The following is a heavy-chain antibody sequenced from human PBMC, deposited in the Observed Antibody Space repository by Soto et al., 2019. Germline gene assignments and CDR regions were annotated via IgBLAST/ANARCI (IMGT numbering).Heavy chain of an antibody. V-gene: IGHV3-48*02. CDR3: ARVAGPALLWFGELLLGLDY. Sequence: GSLRLSCAASGFTFSSYSMNWVRQAPGKGLEWVSYISSSSSTIYYADSVKGRFTISRDNAKNSLYLQMNSLRDEDTAVYYCARVAGPALLWFGELLLGLDYWGQGTLVTVSS. D-gene: IGHD3-10*01. J-gene: IGHJ4*02. CDR1: GFTFSSYS. CDR2: ISSSSSTI.